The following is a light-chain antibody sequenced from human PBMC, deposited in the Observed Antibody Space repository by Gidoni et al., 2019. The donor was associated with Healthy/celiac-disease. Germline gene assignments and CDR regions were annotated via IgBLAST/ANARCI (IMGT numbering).Light chain of an antibody. CDR2: QDS. V-gene: IGLV3-1*01. Sequence: SYELTQPPSVSAPPGQPASITCSGDKLGDKYACWYQQKPRQSPVLVIYQDSKRPSGIPERFSGSNSGNTATLTISGTQAMDEADYYCQAWDSSTYVFGTGTKVTVL. CDR3: QAWDSSTYV. J-gene: IGLJ1*01. CDR1: KLGDKY.